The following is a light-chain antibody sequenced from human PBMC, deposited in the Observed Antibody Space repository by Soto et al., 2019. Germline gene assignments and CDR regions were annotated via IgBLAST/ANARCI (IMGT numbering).Light chain of an antibody. CDR3: QQYGNSPQT. J-gene: IGKJ1*01. CDR2: GAS. Sequence: EIVLTQSPGTLSLSPGEGATLSCRASQSVSSDYVAWYQQKPGQAPRLLIYGASSRATGIPDRFSGSGSGTDFTLTISRLEPEDFAVYYCQQYGNSPQTFGQGTKVEIK. CDR1: QSVSSDY. V-gene: IGKV3-20*01.